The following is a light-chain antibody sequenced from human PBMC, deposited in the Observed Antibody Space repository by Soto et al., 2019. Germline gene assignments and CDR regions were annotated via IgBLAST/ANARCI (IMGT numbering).Light chain of an antibody. CDR1: QRTDSY. J-gene: IGKJ2*01. Sequence: DIQMTQSPSSLSASVGDRVTITCRASQRTDSYLNWYQQKPGKAPKLRVYAAFRLQSGVPSRFTGSGSGADFTLTISSLQPEDFATYYCQQSYSAPFTFGQGTKLEIK. V-gene: IGKV1-39*01. CDR2: AAF. CDR3: QQSYSAPFT.